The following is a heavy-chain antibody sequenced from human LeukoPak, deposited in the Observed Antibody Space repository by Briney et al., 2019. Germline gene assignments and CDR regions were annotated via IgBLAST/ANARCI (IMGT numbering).Heavy chain of an antibody. V-gene: IGHV5-51*01. D-gene: IGHD1-26*01. CDR3: ARLPYSGSYLAPFDY. CDR2: IHPDDSDS. Sequence: GESLKISCKGSGYSFTSYWIGWVRQMPGKGREWMGIIHPDDSDSRYSPSFQGQVSFSADKSINTAYLQWSSLKASDTAMYYCARLPYSGSYLAPFDYWGQGTRVTVSS. CDR1: GYSFTSYW. J-gene: IGHJ4*02.